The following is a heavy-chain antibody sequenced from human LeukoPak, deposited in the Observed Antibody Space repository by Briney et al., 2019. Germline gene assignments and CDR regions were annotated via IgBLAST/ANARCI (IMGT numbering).Heavy chain of an antibody. D-gene: IGHD3-22*01. CDR1: GFTFSSYW. J-gene: IGHJ4*02. CDR3: ASSYYDSSGYSDY. CDR2: INQDGSEK. Sequence: GGSLRLSCAASGFTFSSYWMSWVRQAPGKGLEWVANINQDGSEKYYVDSVKGRFTISRDNAKNSLYLQMSSLRAEDTAVYYCASSYYDSSGYSDYWGQGTLVTVSS. V-gene: IGHV3-7*01.